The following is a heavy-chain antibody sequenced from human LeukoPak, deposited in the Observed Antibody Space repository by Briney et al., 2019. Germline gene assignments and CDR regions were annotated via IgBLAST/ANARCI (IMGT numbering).Heavy chain of an antibody. CDR1: GDSVSSNSVS. J-gene: IGHJ1*01. Sequence: SQTLSLTSAISGDSVSSNSVSRNWIRQSPSRGLEWLGRTYYRSKWYNEYAVSVKSRITINPDTSKNQFSLQLNSVTPEDTAVYYCAREYNWNYQHWGQGTLATVSS. V-gene: IGHV6-1*01. D-gene: IGHD1-20*01. CDR3: AREYNWNYQH. CDR2: TYYRSKWYN.